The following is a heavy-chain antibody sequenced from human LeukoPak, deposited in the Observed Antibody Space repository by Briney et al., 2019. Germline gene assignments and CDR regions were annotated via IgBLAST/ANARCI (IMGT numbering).Heavy chain of an antibody. D-gene: IGHD2-15*01. CDR3: ARRSCSGGWCYLDY. CDR2: IDPSDSYT. Sequence: GESLKISCKGSGYSFTTFWISWVRQMPGRGLEWMGRIDPSDSYTNYSPSFQGHVTISADKSISTAYLQWSSLKASDSAMYYCARRSCSGGWCYLDYWGQGTLVTVSS. J-gene: IGHJ4*02. V-gene: IGHV5-10-1*01. CDR1: GYSFTTFW.